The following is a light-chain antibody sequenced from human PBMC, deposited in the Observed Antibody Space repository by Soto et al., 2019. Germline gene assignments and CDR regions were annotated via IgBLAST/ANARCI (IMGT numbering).Light chain of an antibody. CDR3: QQYGSSGT. CDR1: QSVSSSY. Sequence: EIVLTQSPGTLSLSPGERATLSCRASQSVSSSYFAWYQQKPGQAPRLLIYGASNRATSIPDRFSGSGSGTDFTLTISRLEPEDFAVYYCQQYGSSGTFGQGTKVDI. CDR2: GAS. J-gene: IGKJ1*01. V-gene: IGKV3-20*01.